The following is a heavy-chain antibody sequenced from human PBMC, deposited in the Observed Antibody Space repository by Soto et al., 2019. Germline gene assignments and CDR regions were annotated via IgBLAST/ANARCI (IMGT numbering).Heavy chain of an antibody. V-gene: IGHV3-74*01. Sequence: GGSLRLSCAASGFSFSSYWIHWVRQAPGKGLVWASRIKTDGSSTDYADSVKGRFTISRDNAKNTLYLQMNSLSAEDTAVYYCAKREGNTYGLFHWGQGTLVTVSS. J-gene: IGHJ4*02. CDR1: GFSFSSYW. CDR3: AKREGNTYGLFH. CDR2: IKTDGSST. D-gene: IGHD5-18*01.